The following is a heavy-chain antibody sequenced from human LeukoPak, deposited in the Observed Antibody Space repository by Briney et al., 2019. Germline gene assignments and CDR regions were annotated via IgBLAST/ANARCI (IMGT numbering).Heavy chain of an antibody. CDR2: FDPEDGET. D-gene: IGHD6-13*01. CDR1: GYTLTELS. V-gene: IGHV1-24*01. J-gene: IGHJ3*02. CDR3: ASRRPAGFDAFDI. Sequence: GASVKVSCKVSGYTLTELSMHWVRQAPGKGLEWMGGFDPEDGETIYAQKFQGRVTMTEDTSTDTAYMELSRLRSDDTAVYYCASRRPAGFDAFDIWGQGTMVTVSS.